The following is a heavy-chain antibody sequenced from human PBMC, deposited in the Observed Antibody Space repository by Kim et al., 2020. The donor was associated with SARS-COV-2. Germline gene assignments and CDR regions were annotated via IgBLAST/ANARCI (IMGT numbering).Heavy chain of an antibody. CDR1: GYTFIDYY. CDR2: INLKNGDT. V-gene: IGHV1-2*06. CDR3: ARGGCSSSCHDF. Sequence: ASVKVSCKASGYTFIDYYIQWVRQAPVQGLEWMGRINLKNGDTNTAQRLQGRVTMTRDTSINTVYMELSSLTSDDTAVYYCARGGCSSSCHDFWGQGTLVTVSS. J-gene: IGHJ4*02. D-gene: IGHD2-2*01.